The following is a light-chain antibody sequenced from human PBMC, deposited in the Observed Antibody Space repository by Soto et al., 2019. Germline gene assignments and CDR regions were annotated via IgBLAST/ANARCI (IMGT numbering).Light chain of an antibody. J-gene: IGLJ3*02. CDR2: EVT. Sequence: QSALTQPPSASGSPGQSVTISCTGTSSDVGGYNFVSWYQQHPGKAPKLMIYEVTKRPSGVPDRFSGSKSGNTASLTVSGLQPEDEAAYYCSSYAGNNIWVFGGGTKLTGL. CDR1: SSDVGGYNF. V-gene: IGLV2-8*01. CDR3: SSYAGNNIWV.